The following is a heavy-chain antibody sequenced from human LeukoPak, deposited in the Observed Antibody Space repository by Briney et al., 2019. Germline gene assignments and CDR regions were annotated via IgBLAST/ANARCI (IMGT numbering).Heavy chain of an antibody. CDR1: GFTFSSYS. D-gene: IGHD6-19*01. Sequence: GGSLRLSCAASGFTFSSYSMNWVRQAPGKGLEWVSYISSSSSTIYYADSVKGRFTISRDNAKNSLYLQMNSLRAEDTAVYYCARDPPTSIAVAGTDYWGQGTLVTVSS. CDR2: ISSSSSTI. J-gene: IGHJ4*02. CDR3: ARDPPTSIAVAGTDY. V-gene: IGHV3-48*01.